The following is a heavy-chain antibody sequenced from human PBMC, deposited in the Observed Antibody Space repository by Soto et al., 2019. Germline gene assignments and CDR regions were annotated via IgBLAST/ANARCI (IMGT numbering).Heavy chain of an antibody. CDR3: VSDRGYGHASVPYS. Sequence: QAQLVESGGGVVQPGRSLRLSCAASGFAFSSYDMHWVRQAPGTGLEWVAVISYDGSLQHYADSVKGRFTISRDNSKNMVLLQMSSLRAEDTAVYYCVSDRGYGHASVPYSCGQGTLVSVSS. J-gene: IGHJ4*02. V-gene: IGHV3-30*03. D-gene: IGHD5-18*01. CDR1: GFAFSSYD. CDR2: ISYDGSLQ.